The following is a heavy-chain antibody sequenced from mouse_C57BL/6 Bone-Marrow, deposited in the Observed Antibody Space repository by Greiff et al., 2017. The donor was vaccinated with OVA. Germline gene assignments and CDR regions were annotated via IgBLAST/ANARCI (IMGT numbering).Heavy chain of an antibody. CDR1: GYTFTVYE. Sequence: QVQLQQSGAELARPGASVTLSCKASGYTFTVYEMHWVKQTPVHGLEWIGAIDPETGGTAYNQKFKGKAILTADKSSSTAYMELRSLTAEDSAVYYCTMHCDGYYGYSGGCGKGPTVSDSP. CDR2: IDPETGGT. J-gene: IGHJ1*03. D-gene: IGHD1-2*01. V-gene: IGHV1-15*01. CDR3: TMHCDGYYGYSGG.